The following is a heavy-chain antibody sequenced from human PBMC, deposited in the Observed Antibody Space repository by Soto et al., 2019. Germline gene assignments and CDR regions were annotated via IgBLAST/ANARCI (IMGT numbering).Heavy chain of an antibody. CDR1: VFTFSDYH. Sequence: WGSLRFSSASSVFTFSDYHMTWIRQAPGKGLEWVSYISSSSSYTNYADSVKGRFTISRDNAKNSLYLQMNSLRAEDTAVYYCATYDSSGYSNFDYWGQGTLVTVSS. V-gene: IGHV3-11*06. J-gene: IGHJ4*02. CDR2: ISSSSSYT. D-gene: IGHD3-22*01. CDR3: ATYDSSGYSNFDY.